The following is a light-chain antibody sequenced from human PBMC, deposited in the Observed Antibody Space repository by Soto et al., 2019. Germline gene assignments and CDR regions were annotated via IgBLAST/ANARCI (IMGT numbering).Light chain of an antibody. Sequence: QSVLTQPASVSGSPGQSITISCTGASSDVGIVSWYQQHPGKAPKLRIYEVSKRPSGVSNRFSGSKSGNTASLTFSGLQAEDEADYYCCSYAGSSSLYVFATGTKVTVL. CDR1: SSDVGI. V-gene: IGLV2-23*02. CDR3: CSYAGSSSLYV. J-gene: IGLJ1*01. CDR2: EVS.